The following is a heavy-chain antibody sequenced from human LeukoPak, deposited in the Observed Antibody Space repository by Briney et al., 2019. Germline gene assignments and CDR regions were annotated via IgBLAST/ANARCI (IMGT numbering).Heavy chain of an antibody. Sequence: GGSLKVSCAASGFTFSGSHMHWVRQASGKGLEWVGHIRSKADNYATAYGASVTGRFTISRDDSKNTAYLQMDSLKTEDTAIYYCSRQVDSVHDYWGRGILVTVSS. D-gene: IGHD5-12*01. CDR3: SRQVDSVHDY. CDR2: IRSKADNYAT. CDR1: GFTFSGSH. V-gene: IGHV3-73*01. J-gene: IGHJ4*02.